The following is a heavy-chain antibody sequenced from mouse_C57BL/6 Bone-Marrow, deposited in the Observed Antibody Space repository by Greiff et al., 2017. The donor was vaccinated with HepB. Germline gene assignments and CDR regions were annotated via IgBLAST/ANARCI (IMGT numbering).Heavy chain of an antibody. J-gene: IGHJ2*01. CDR2: IYPGDGDT. Sequence: VQLQQSGAELVKPGASVKISCKASGYAFSSYWMNWVKQRPGKGLEWIGQIYPGDGDTNYNGKFKGKATLTADKSSSTAYMQLSSLTSEDSAVYFCARNPYDGYYVGFDYWGQGTTLTVSS. CDR1: GYAFSSYW. D-gene: IGHD2-3*01. V-gene: IGHV1-80*01. CDR3: ARNPYDGYYVGFDY.